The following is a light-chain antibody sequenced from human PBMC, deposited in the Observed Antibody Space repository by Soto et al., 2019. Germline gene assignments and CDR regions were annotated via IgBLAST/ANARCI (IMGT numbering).Light chain of an antibody. CDR3: LQRSNWPLT. Sequence: EIGLTQSPATLSFSPGERATLSCMASQSVSSYLAWYQPKPGQAPSLLIYDASNRATGIPARFSGSVSGTDFTLTISSLEPEDFAVYYCLQRSNWPLTFGGGTKVEIK. CDR2: DAS. V-gene: IGKV3-11*01. J-gene: IGKJ4*02. CDR1: QSVSSY.